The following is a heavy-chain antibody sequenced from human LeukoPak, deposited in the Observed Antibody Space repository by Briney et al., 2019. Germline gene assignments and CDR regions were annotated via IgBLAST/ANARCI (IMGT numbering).Heavy chain of an antibody. D-gene: IGHD3-10*01. J-gene: IGHJ4*02. CDR3: ARDSRFGATLDY. Sequence: GGSLRLSCAASGFTFSSYWMHWVRQTPGKGLEWVSSISSSSSYIYYADSVKGRFTISRDNAKNSLYLQMNSLRAEDTAVYYCARDSRFGATLDYWGQGTLVTVSS. CDR1: GFTFSSYW. V-gene: IGHV3-21*01. CDR2: ISSSSSYI.